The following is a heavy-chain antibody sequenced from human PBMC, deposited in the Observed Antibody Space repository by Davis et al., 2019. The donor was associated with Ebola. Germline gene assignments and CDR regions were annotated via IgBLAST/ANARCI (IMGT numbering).Heavy chain of an antibody. CDR1: RYTFTDYY. D-gene: IGHD2-8*02. CDR3: ARARGGTEYDAFDI. V-gene: IGHV1-2*02. J-gene: IGHJ3*02. CDR2: INPNSGGT. Sequence: SVPVSCQASRYTFTDYYMHWVRQAPGQGLEWMGWINPNSGGTNYAQKFQGRVTMTRDTSISTAYMEVSSLRSDDTAVYYCARARGGTEYDAFDIWGQGTMVTVSS.